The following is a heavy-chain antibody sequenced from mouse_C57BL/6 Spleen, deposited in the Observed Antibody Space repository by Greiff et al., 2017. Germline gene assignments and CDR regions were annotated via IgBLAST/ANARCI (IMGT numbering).Heavy chain of an antibody. D-gene: IGHD1-1*01. CDR2: ISSGSSTI. Sequence: DVQLVESGGGLVKPGGSLKLSCAASGFTFSDYGMHWVRQAPEQGLEWVAYISSGSSTISYADTVKGRFTISRDNAKNTLFLQMTSLRSEDTAMYYCAREDYYGSSSFAYWGQGTLVTVSA. CDR1: GFTFSDYG. CDR3: AREDYYGSSSFAY. V-gene: IGHV5-17*01. J-gene: IGHJ3*01.